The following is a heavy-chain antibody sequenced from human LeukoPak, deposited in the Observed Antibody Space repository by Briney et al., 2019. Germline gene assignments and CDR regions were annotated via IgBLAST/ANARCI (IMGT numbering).Heavy chain of an antibody. CDR3: ARDYSSSSPGRYMDV. V-gene: IGHV3-48*03. D-gene: IGHD6-13*01. Sequence: PGGSLRLSCAASGFTFSSYEMNWVRQAPGKGLEWVSYISSSGSTIYYADSVKGRFTISRDNSKNTLYLQMNSLRAEDTAVYYCARDYSSSSPGRYMDVWGKGTTVTVSS. J-gene: IGHJ6*03. CDR1: GFTFSSYE. CDR2: ISSSGSTI.